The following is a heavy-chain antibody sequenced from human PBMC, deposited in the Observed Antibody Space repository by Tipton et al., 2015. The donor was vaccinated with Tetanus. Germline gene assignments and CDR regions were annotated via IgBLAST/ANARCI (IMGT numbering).Heavy chain of an antibody. CDR1: GGSISSGGYY. CDR2: IYYSGST. V-gene: IGHV4-31*03. CDR3: ARDVVGATRGRFDP. D-gene: IGHD1-26*01. Sequence: PSLTCTVSGGSISSGGYYWSWIRQHPGKGLEWIGYIYYSGSTYYNPSLKSRVTISVDTSKNQFSLKLSSVTAADTAVYYCARDVVGATRGRFDPWGQGTLVTVSS. J-gene: IGHJ5*02.